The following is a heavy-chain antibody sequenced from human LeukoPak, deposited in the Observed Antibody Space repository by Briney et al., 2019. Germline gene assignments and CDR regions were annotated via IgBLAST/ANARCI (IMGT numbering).Heavy chain of an antibody. Sequence: GGSLRLSCAASGFTFSSHWMGWVRQAPGKGLEWAASIKEDGSEKYYVDSVKGRFTISRDNAKNSLYLQMNSLRAEDTALYYCAKDSNRLGYCSSTSCLPPSFFDYWGQGTLVTVSS. CDR3: AKDSNRLGYCSSTSCLPPSFFDY. V-gene: IGHV3-7*03. CDR2: IKEDGSEK. CDR1: GFTFSSHW. D-gene: IGHD2-2*01. J-gene: IGHJ4*02.